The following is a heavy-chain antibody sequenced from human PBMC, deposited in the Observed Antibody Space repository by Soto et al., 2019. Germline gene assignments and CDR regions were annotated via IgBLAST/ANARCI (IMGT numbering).Heavy chain of an antibody. V-gene: IGHV1-18*01. Sequence: QVQLVQSGVEVEKPGASVKVSCKTSGYTFTSYGISWVRQAPGQGLEWMGWISAYNGNTNYAQKFQGRVTMTTDTSTSTAYMELRSLSSDDTAGYYCARDVPTVTTGGPDYWGQGTLVTVSS. D-gene: IGHD4-17*01. J-gene: IGHJ4*02. CDR1: GYTFTSYG. CDR2: ISAYNGNT. CDR3: ARDVPTVTTGGPDY.